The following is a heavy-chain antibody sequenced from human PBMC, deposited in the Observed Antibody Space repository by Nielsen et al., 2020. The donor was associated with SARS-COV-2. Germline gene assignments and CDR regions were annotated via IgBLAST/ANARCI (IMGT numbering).Heavy chain of an antibody. Sequence: VRQAPGQGLEWMGWITTHNGLTNYAHKLQGRVTMTTDTSTSTVYMELRSLRSDDTAVYYCARDRDPTGANIVLLVAANQGMDVWGQGTTVTVSS. CDR2: ITTHNGLT. CDR3: ARDRDPTGANIVLLVAANQGMDV. D-gene: IGHD2-15*01. V-gene: IGHV1-18*01. J-gene: IGHJ6*02.